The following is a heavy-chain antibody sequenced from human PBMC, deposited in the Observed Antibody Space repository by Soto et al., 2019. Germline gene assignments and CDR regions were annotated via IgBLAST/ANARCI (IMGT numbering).Heavy chain of an antibody. D-gene: IGHD2-15*01. CDR1: GFTLSDYG. Sequence: EVQLVESGGGLVQPGGSLRLSCVGSGFTLSDYGMHWVRQAPGKGLVWVSRINGYGTSTSYADSVRCRFTVSRDNARNILYRQMNSLRVDGTAVYYCVRDCSDAGCKMFEYWGQGTMVTVSS. CDR3: VRDCSDAGCKMFEY. J-gene: IGHJ4*02. CDR2: INGYGTST. V-gene: IGHV3-74*01.